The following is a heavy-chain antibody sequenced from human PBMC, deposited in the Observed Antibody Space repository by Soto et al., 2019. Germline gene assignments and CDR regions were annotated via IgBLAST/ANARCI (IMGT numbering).Heavy chain of an antibody. CDR2: IYYSGST. CDR3: ARREFTHRYLWWFDP. J-gene: IGHJ5*02. V-gene: IGHV4-39*01. Sequence: PSETLSLTCTVSGGSISSSSYYWGWIRQPPGKGLEWIGSIYYSGSTYYNPSLKSRVTVSVDTSKNQFSLKLSSVTAADTAVYYCARREFTHRYLWWFDPWGQGTLVTVSS. D-gene: IGHD3-10*01. CDR1: GGSISSSSYY.